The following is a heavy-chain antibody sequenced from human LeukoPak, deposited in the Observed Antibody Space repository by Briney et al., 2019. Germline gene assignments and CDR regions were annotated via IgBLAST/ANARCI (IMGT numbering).Heavy chain of an antibody. D-gene: IGHD2-15*01. J-gene: IGHJ4*02. Sequence: SVKVSCKASGGTFSSYAISWVRQAPGQGLEWMGGIIPIFGTANYAQKFQGRVTITTDESTSTAYMELSSLRSEDTAVYYCASSVAATSDFDYWGQGTLVTVSS. CDR3: ASSVAATSDFDY. CDR2: IIPIFGTA. CDR1: GGTFSSYA. V-gene: IGHV1-69*05.